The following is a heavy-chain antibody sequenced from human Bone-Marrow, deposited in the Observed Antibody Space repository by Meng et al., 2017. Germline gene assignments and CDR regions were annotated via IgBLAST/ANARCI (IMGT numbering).Heavy chain of an antibody. CDR1: GGSIRSYY. J-gene: IGHJ4*02. CDR3: AKASKYYDILTGYSDTQYYFDY. Sequence: VHVQDAGPRRVKPSEPLSLACTVSGGSIRSYYWSWIRQPAGKGLEWIGRIYTSGSTNYNPSLKSRVTMSVDTSKNQFSLKLSSVTAADTAVYYCAKASKYYDILTGYSDTQYYFDYWGQGTLVTVSS. CDR2: IYTSGST. D-gene: IGHD3-9*01. V-gene: IGHV4-4*07.